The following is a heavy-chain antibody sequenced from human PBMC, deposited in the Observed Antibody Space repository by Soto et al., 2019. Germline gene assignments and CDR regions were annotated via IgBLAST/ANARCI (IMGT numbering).Heavy chain of an antibody. D-gene: IGHD5-18*01. V-gene: IGHV3-33*01. J-gene: IGHJ6*02. Sequence: VGSLRLSCAASVFTFSSYGMHWVRHSPGKGLEWVAVIWYDGSNKYYADSVKGRFTISRDNSKNTLYLQMNSLRAEDTAVYYCARDLLARSYGKEGGMEVWGQGTRVTVSS. CDR2: IWYDGSNK. CDR3: ARDLLARSYGKEGGMEV. CDR1: VFTFSSYG.